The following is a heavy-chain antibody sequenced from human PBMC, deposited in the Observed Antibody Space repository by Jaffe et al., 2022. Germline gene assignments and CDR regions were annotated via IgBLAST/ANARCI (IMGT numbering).Heavy chain of an antibody. V-gene: IGHV1-69*01. CDR2: IIPIFGTA. CDR3: ARVGAYYYVGENAFDI. J-gene: IGHJ3*02. D-gene: IGHD3-10*02. Sequence: QVQLVQSGAEVKKPGSSVKVSCKASGGTFSSYAISWVRQAPGQGLEWMGGIIPIFGTANYAQKFQGRVTITADESTSTAYMELSSLRSEDTAVYYCARVGAYYYVGENAFDIWGQGTMVTVSS. CDR1: GGTFSSYA.